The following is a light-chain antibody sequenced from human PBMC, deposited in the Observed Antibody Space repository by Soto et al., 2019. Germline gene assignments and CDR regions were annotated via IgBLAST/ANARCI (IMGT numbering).Light chain of an antibody. CDR2: DVT. CDR1: SSDVGGYNY. V-gene: IGLV2-14*01. Sequence: QSALTQPASVSGSPGQSITISCTGTSSDVGGYNYVSWYQQHPGKAPNLIIFDVTNRPSGVSNRFSGSKSGNTASLTISGLQAEDEADYYCISYASINTYVFGTGTKLTVL. J-gene: IGLJ1*01. CDR3: ISYASINTYV.